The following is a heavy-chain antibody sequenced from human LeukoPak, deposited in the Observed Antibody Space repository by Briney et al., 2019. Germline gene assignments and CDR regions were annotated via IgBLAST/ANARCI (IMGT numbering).Heavy chain of an antibody. Sequence: SQTLSLTCAISGDSVSSNGVAWNWIRQSPSRGLEWLGRTYYGSKWNNDYALSVKSRITINPDTSKNQLSLQLNSVTPEDTAVYYCTRGRNSAFDYWGQGTLVTVSS. D-gene: IGHD1-14*01. J-gene: IGHJ4*02. V-gene: IGHV6-1*01. CDR3: TRGRNSAFDY. CDR2: TYYGSKWNN. CDR1: GDSVSSNGVA.